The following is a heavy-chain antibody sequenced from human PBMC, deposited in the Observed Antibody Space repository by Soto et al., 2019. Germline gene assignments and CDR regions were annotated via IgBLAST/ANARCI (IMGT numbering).Heavy chain of an antibody. CDR3: ARGTAGYPDSDYYFNLDV. V-gene: IGHV4-34*01. D-gene: IGHD2-15*01. CDR2: INHSAST. CDR1: GGSFSGHY. Sequence: SETRSLTCAVYGGSFSGHYWSWFRQTPGKGLEWIGEINHSASTNYSPSPKSRVTIFVDTSKNQFSLSLSSVTATDTAVYYCARGTAGYPDSDYYFNLDVWGQGTTVTVSS. J-gene: IGHJ6*03.